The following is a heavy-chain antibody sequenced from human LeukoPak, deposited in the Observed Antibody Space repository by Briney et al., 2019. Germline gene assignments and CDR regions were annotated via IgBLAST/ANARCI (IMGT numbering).Heavy chain of an antibody. D-gene: IGHD3-22*01. V-gene: IGHV4-31*03. CDR3: ARADYYDSSGYYGGTNYYGMDV. Sequence: SETLSLTCTVSGGSISSGGYYWSWIRQHPGKGLEWIGYIYYRGSTYYNPSLKSRVTISVDTSKNQFSLKLSSVTAADTAVYYCARADYYDSSGYYGGTNYYGMDVWGQGTTVTVSS. CDR2: IYYRGST. J-gene: IGHJ6*02. CDR1: GGSISSGGYY.